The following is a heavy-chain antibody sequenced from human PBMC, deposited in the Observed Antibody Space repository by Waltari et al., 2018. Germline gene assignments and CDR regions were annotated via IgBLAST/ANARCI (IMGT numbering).Heavy chain of an antibody. J-gene: IGHJ5*02. D-gene: IGHD3-10*01. CDR2: IYHSGST. CDR1: GYSISSGYY. Sequence: QVQLQESGPGLVKPSEPLSLTCTVSGYSISSGYYWGWIRQPPGKGMEWIGSIYHSGSTYYSPPLKSRVTISVDTSNNQFALKLSSVTAADTAVYYCARALSGGDRPSWFDPWGQGTLVTVSS. V-gene: IGHV4-38-2*02. CDR3: ARALSGGDRPSWFDP.